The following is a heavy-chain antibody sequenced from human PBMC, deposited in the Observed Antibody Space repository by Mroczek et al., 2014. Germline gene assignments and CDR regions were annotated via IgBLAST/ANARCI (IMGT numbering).Heavy chain of an antibody. Sequence: QVQLVQSGGGVVQPGRSLRLSCAASGFTFSSYGMHWVRQAPGKGLEWVAVISYDGSNKYYADSVKGRFTISRDNSKNTLYLQMNSLRAEDTAVYYCAKGPPDAFDIWGQGTMVTVSS. J-gene: IGHJ3*02. CDR2: ISYDGSNK. V-gene: IGHV3-30*18. CDR3: AKGPPDAFDI. CDR1: GFTFSSYG.